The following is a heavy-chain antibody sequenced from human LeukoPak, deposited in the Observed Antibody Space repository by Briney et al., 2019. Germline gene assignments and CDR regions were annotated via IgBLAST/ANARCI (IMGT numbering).Heavy chain of an antibody. CDR3: ARALSPEGYYTH. V-gene: IGHV1-2*04. J-gene: IGHJ4*02. CDR1: GYTFTGYY. D-gene: IGHD3-22*01. CDR2: IDPNSGGT. Sequence: ASVKVSCKASGYTFTGYYMHWVRQAPGQGLEWMGWIDPNSGGTNYAQKFQGWVTMTRDTSISTAYMELSRLRSDDTAVYYCARALSPEGYYTHWGQGTLVTVSS.